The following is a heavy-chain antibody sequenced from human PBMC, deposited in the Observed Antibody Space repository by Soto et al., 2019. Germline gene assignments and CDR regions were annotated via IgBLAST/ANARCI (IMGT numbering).Heavy chain of an antibody. D-gene: IGHD3-22*01. Sequence: GESLKISCKGSGYSFTSYWIGWVRQMPGKGLEWMGIIYPGDSDTRYSPSFQGQVTISADKSISTAYLQWSSLKASGTAMYYCARLRYYYDSSGYFNFDYWGQGTLVTVSS. CDR3: ARLRYYYDSSGYFNFDY. V-gene: IGHV5-51*01. CDR1: GYSFTSYW. CDR2: IYPGDSDT. J-gene: IGHJ4*02.